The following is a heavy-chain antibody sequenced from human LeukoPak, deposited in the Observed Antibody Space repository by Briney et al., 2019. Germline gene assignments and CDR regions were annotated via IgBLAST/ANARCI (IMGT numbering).Heavy chain of an antibody. Sequence: SGKLSGKAAEGTFTSYAISGVRQAPGQGLEWMGGIIPVFGTANYAQKFQGRVTITTDESTSTAYMELSSLRSEDTAVYYCASFSLPIDPWGQGTLVTVSS. V-gene: IGHV1-69*05. CDR3: ASFSLPIDP. CDR1: EGTFTSYA. D-gene: IGHD3-3*01. CDR2: IIPVFGTA. J-gene: IGHJ5*02.